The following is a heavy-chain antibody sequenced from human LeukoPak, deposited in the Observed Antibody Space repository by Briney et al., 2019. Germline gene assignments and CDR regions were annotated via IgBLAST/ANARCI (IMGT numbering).Heavy chain of an antibody. CDR3: ARSGSVLRYFDWSLDY. CDR1: GFTFSSYS. CDR2: ISSSSSTI. V-gene: IGHV3-48*01. J-gene: IGHJ4*02. Sequence: GGSLRLSCAASGFTFSSYSMNWVRQAPGKGLEWVSYISSSSSTIYYADSVKGRFTISRDNAKNSLYLQMNSLRAEDTAVYYCARSGSVLRYFDWSLDYWGQGTLVTVSS. D-gene: IGHD3-9*01.